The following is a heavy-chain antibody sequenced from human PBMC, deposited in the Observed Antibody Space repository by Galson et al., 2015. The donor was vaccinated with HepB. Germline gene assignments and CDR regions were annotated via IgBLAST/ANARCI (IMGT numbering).Heavy chain of an antibody. CDR1: GGTFSSYA. D-gene: IGHD4-23*01. V-gene: IGHV1-69*13. J-gene: IGHJ4*02. CDR2: IIPIFGTA. Sequence: SVKVSCKASGGTFSSYAISWVRQAPGQGLEWMGGIIPIFGTANYAQKFQGRVTITADESTSTAYMELSSLRSEDTAVYYCASQGGDTTVVTRGPLEYWGQGTLVTVSS. CDR3: ASQGGDTTVVTRGPLEY.